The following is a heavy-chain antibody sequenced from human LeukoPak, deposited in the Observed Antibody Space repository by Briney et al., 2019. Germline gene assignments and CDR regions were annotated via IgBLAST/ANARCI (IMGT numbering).Heavy chain of an antibody. CDR2: ISSTSDTI. CDR1: GFTFSGYS. Sequence: GGSLRLSCAASGFTFSGYSMNWVRQAPGKGLEWVSYISSTSDTIYSADSVKGRFTISRDNAKNSLYLQMNSLRPEDTAVYYCARDRPPGRSGTYGLDYWGQGTLVTVSS. D-gene: IGHD3-10*01. J-gene: IGHJ4*02. CDR3: ARDRPPGRSGTYGLDY. V-gene: IGHV3-48*04.